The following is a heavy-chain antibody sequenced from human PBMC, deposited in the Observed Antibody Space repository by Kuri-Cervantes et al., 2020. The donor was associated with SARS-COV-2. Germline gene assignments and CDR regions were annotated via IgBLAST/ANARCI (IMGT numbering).Heavy chain of an antibody. Sequence: SETLSLTCTVSGASINDYYWTWIRQPAGQGLEWIGRIYSSGSTNSNPYLKSRVTMSIDTSTNQFSLRLNSVTAADTAVYYCASSHITTYYYYYMKVWGKGTTVTVSS. CDR3: ASSHITTYYYYYMKV. J-gene: IGHJ6*03. CDR1: GASINDYY. D-gene: IGHD1-20*01. V-gene: IGHV4-4*07. CDR2: IYSSGST.